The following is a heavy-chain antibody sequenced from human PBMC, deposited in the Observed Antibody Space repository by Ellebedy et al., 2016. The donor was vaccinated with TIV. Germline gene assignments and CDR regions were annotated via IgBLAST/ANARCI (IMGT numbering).Heavy chain of an antibody. V-gene: IGHV3-15*01. CDR1: GFTFSNAW. Sequence: GESLKISCAASGFTFSNAWMSWVRQAPGKGLEWVGRIKSKTDGGTTDYAAPVKGRFTISRDDSKNTLYLQMNSLKTEDTAVYYCTTDPEWELLTEPVDYWGQGTLVTVSS. D-gene: IGHD1-26*01. CDR3: TTDPEWELLTEPVDY. CDR2: IKSKTDGGTT. J-gene: IGHJ4*02.